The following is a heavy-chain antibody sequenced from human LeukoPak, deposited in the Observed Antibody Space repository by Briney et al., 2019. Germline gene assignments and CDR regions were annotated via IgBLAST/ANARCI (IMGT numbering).Heavy chain of an antibody. J-gene: IGHJ5*02. V-gene: IGHV3-30-3*01. CDR3: ARGLLGSSYYDSSVGNWLDP. D-gene: IGHD3-22*01. Sequence: GSLRLSCAASGFTFRSFAMHWVRQAPGKGLEWVAVVSTDGSNQYYADSVKGRFTISRDNSKNTLYLQMNSLRVEDTAVYYCARGLLGSSYYDSSVGNWLDPWGQGTLVTVSS. CDR2: VSTDGSNQ. CDR1: GFTFRSFA.